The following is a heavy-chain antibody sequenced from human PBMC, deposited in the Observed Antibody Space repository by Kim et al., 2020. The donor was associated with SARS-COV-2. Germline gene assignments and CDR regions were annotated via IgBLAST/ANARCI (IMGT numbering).Heavy chain of an antibody. CDR1: GFTFSSYG. D-gene: IGHD6-19*01. CDR3: ARGPIPPGKWLAVESFQH. V-gene: IGHV3-33*01. J-gene: IGHJ1*01. Sequence: GGSLRLSCAASGFTFSSYGMHWVRQAPGKGLEWVAVIWYDGSNKYYADSVKGRFTISRDNSKNTLYLQMNSLRAEDTAVYYCARGPIPPGKWLAVESFQHWGQGTLVTVSS. CDR2: IWYDGSNK.